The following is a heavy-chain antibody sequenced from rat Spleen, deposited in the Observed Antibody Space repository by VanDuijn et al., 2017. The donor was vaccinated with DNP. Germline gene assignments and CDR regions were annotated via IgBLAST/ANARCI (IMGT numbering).Heavy chain of an antibody. V-gene: IGHV5-22*01. CDR1: GFSFSGFY. CDR3: IRWNSGHFDF. CDR2: IGSDGYAP. Sequence: EVQLVESGGGLVQPGRSLKLSCAASGFSFSGFYMAWVRQAPTKGLEWVAYIGSDGYAPYYGDSVKGRFPISRDNAKSTLYLQMNSLRSEDMATYYCIRWNSGHFDFWGQGVMVTVSS. D-gene: IGHD4-3*01. J-gene: IGHJ2*01.